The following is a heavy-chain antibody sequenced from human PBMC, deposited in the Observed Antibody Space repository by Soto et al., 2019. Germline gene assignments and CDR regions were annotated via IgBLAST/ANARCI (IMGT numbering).Heavy chain of an antibody. CDR2: INAGNGNT. D-gene: IGHD3-22*01. CDR1: GYTFTSYA. CDR3: AGEFYDSSGYYYSEPLDY. Sequence: RASVRVSCKASGYTFTSYAMHWVRQAPGQRLEWMGWINAGNGNTKYSQKFQGRVTITRDTSASTAYMELSSLRSEDTAVYYCAGEFYDSSGYYYSEPLDYWGQGTLGTVSS. J-gene: IGHJ4*02. V-gene: IGHV1-3*01.